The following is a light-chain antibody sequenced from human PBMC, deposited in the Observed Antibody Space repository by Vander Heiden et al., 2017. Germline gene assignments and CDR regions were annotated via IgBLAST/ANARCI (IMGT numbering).Light chain of an antibody. V-gene: IGLV3-19*01. Sequence: SSELTQDPDVTVALRQTVRITCQGDSLKIDNASGDQQKPGQAPVLVIYGKNNRPSGIPDRFSGSSSGNTASFTITGAQAEDEADYYCDSRDSSGNHLGVFGGGTKLTVL. CDR1: SLKIDN. CDR2: GKN. CDR3: DSRDSSGNHLGV. J-gene: IGLJ2*01.